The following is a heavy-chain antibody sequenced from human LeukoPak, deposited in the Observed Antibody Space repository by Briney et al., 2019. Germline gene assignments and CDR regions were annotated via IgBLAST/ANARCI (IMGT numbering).Heavy chain of an antibody. Sequence: SQTLSLTCTVSGDSISNGDYYWSWIRLHPGKGLEWIGYIYYSGSTYYNPSLKSRVTISVDTSKNQFSLKVNSVTAADTAVYYCARVGGYCSSASCYVFDYWGQGTLVTVSS. CDR3: ARVGGYCSSASCYVFDY. CDR2: IYYSGST. V-gene: IGHV4-31*03. J-gene: IGHJ4*02. CDR1: GDSISNGDYY. D-gene: IGHD2-2*03.